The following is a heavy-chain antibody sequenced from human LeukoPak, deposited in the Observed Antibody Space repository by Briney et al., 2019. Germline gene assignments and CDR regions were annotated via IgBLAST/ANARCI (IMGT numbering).Heavy chain of an antibody. D-gene: IGHD2/OR15-2a*01. CDR2: INHSGST. J-gene: IGHJ4*02. CDR1: GGSFSGYY. V-gene: IGHV4-34*01. Sequence: SETLSLTCAVYGGSFSGYYWSWIRQPPGKGLEWTGKINHSGSTNYNPSLKSRVTISVDTSKNQFSLKVSSVTAADTAVYYCARDKIGGINFDYWGQGTLITVSA. CDR3: ARDKIGGINFDY.